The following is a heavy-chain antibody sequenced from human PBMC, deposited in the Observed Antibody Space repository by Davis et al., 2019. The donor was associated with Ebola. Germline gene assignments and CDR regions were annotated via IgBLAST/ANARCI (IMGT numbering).Heavy chain of an antibody. V-gene: IGHV4-38-2*01. J-gene: IGHJ6*03. Sequence: PSETLSLTCAVSGYSISSGYYWGWIRQPPGKGLEWIGSIYHSGSTYYNPSLKSRVTISVDTSKNQFSLKLSSVTAADTAVYYCARGRGMNYYYYMDVWGKGTTVTVSS. CDR1: GYSISSGYY. CDR3: ARGRGMNYYYYMDV. D-gene: IGHD3-16*01. CDR2: IYHSGST.